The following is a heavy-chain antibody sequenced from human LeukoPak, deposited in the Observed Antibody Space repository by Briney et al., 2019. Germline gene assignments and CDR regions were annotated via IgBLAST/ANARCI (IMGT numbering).Heavy chain of an antibody. Sequence: GGSLRLSCAASGFTFDDYAMRWVRQAPGKGLEWVSLISWDGGSTYYADSVKGRFTISRDNSKNSLYLQMNSLRAEDTALYYCAKDRRGSHSGSYGDYFDYWGQGTLVTVSS. CDR2: ISWDGGST. J-gene: IGHJ4*02. CDR3: AKDRRGSHSGSYGDYFDY. V-gene: IGHV3-43D*03. CDR1: GFTFDDYA. D-gene: IGHD1-26*01.